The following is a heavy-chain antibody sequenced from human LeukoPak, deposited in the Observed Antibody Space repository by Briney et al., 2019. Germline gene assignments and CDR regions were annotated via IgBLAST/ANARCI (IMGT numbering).Heavy chain of an antibody. CDR3: ARNQEAFDY. J-gene: IGHJ4*01. CDR2: IYPRDGST. V-gene: IGHV1-46*01. CDR1: GYSFTSNY. Sequence: GASVKVSCKASGYSFTSNYIHWVRQAPGQGLEWMGMIYPRDGSTSYAQKFQGRVTVTRDTSTSTVHMELSGLRSEDTAVYYCARNQEAFDYWGQEPWSPSPQ.